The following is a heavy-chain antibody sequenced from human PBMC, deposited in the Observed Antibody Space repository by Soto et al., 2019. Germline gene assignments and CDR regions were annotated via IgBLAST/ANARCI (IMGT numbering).Heavy chain of an antibody. CDR2: INAGNGNT. CDR1: GYTFTSYA. J-gene: IGHJ4*02. CDR3: ARDQNVLLWFGEFGGGIQDY. V-gene: IGHV1-3*01. D-gene: IGHD3-10*01. Sequence: QVQLVQSGAGVKKTGASVKVSCKASGYTFTSYAMHWVRQAPGQRLEWMGWINAGNGNTKYSQKFQGRVTITRDTPASTAYREQSSLRSEDTAVYYCARDQNVLLWFGEFGGGIQDYWGQGTLVTVSS.